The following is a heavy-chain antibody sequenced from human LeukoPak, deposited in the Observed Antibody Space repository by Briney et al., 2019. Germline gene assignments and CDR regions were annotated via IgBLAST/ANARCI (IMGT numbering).Heavy chain of an antibody. CDR1: GFSFSNYA. CDR3: ARDYNWNSAVFDY. CDR2: ISNNGGTT. D-gene: IGHD1-7*01. Sequence: GGSLRLSCAASGFSFSNYAMTWVRQAPGKGLEWVASISNNGGTTYFADSLKGRFTISRDNAKNSLYLQMNSLRAEDTAVYYCARDYNWNSAVFDYWGQGTLVTVSS. J-gene: IGHJ4*02. V-gene: IGHV3-23*01.